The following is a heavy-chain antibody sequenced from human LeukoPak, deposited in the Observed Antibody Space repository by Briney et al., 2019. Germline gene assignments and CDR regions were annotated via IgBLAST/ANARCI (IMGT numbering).Heavy chain of an antibody. CDR1: GFTLSSYT. V-gene: IGHV3-21*01. D-gene: IGHD6-13*01. Sequence: GGSLRLSCAASGFTLSSYTMNWVRQAPGKGLEWVSSISSSSSYIYYADSLKGRFTISRDSAKNSLYLQMNSLRAEDTAVYYCARDITAAALDYWGHGTLVTVSS. CDR3: ARDITAAALDY. J-gene: IGHJ4*01. CDR2: ISSSSSYI.